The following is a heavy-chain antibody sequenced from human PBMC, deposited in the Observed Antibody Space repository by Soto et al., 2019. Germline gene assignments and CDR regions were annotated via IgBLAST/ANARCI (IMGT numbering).Heavy chain of an antibody. CDR2: ISPSDSDT. V-gene: IGHV5-51*01. Sequence: GESLKISCSASGYSFATYWIAWVRQMPGKGLEWMGAISPSDSDTKYSPSFQSQVTISADKSTSTAYRQWSSLKASDTARYYCARRTSNWFVPWGQGTRVTVSS. CDR1: GYSFATYW. CDR3: ARRTSNWFVP. J-gene: IGHJ5*02.